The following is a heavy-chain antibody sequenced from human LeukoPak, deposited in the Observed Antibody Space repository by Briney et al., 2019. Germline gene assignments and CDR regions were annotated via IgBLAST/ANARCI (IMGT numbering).Heavy chain of an antibody. CDR3: ARDYVGDPFDY. CDR1: GFTFSSYS. D-gene: IGHD3-10*01. V-gene: IGHV3-21*01. J-gene: IGHJ4*02. Sequence: GGSLRLSCAASGFTFSSYSMNWVRQAPGKGLEWVSSISSSSSYIYYADSVKGRFTISRDNAKNSLYLQMDSLRAEDTAVYYCARDYVGDPFDYWGQGTLVTVSS. CDR2: ISSSSSYI.